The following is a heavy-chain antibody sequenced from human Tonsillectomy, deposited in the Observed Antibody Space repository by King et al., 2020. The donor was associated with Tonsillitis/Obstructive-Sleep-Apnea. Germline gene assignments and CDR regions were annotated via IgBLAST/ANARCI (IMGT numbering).Heavy chain of an antibody. J-gene: IGHJ6*03. CDR3: AKSHVVTPSDYYYYYYMDV. CDR2: LSGNGVIT. Sequence: QLVQSGGGLVQPGGSLRLSCAASGFSFSSYAMSWVRQSPGKGLEWGASLSGNGVITYYADSVKGRFTPSRDNSKSTLYLQMNSLRADDTAVYYCAKSHVVTPSDYYYYYYMDVWGKGTTVTVSS. D-gene: IGHD4-23*01. V-gene: IGHV3-23*04. CDR1: GFSFSSYA.